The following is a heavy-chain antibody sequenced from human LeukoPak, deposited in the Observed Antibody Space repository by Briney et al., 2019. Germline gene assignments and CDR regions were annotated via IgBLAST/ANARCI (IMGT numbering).Heavy chain of an antibody. D-gene: IGHD2-21*01. V-gene: IGHV3-21*01. Sequence: KPGGSLRLSCAASGFTFSVYSMNWVRQAPGKGLEWVSSITSSGTYIYYADSVKGRFTISRDNAKNSLYLQMNSLRAEDTAVYYCARDRANIVVVSASEYCGQGTLVTVSS. CDR3: ARDRANIVVVSASEY. J-gene: IGHJ4*02. CDR1: GFTFSVYS. CDR2: ITSSGTYI.